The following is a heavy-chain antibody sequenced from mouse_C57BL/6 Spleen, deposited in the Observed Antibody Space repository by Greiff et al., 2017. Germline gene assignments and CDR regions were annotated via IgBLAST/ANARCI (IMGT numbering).Heavy chain of an antibody. Sequence: EVKLVESGGGLVKPGGSLKLSCAASGFTFSSYAMSWVRQTPEKRLEWVATISDGGSYTYYPDNVKGRFTISRDNAKNNLYLQMSHLKAEDTAMYDCAREGYYGSPWFAYWGQGTLVTVSA. CDR2: ISDGGSYT. CDR1: GFTFSSYA. D-gene: IGHD1-1*01. CDR3: AREGYYGSPWFAY. V-gene: IGHV5-4*01. J-gene: IGHJ3*01.